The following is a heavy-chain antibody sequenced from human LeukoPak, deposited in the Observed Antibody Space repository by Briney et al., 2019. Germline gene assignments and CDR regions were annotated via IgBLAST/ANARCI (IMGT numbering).Heavy chain of an antibody. CDR2: IFYSGST. CDR1: GGSISGSGCH. CDR3: ARLDYGDYYFDY. Sequence: SETLSLTCTVSGGSISGSGCHWGWIRQPPGKGLEWIGTIFYSGSTYYNPSLKSRVTISVDTSKNQFSLQLTSVTAADTAVYYCARLDYGDYYFDYWGQGTLVTVSS. D-gene: IGHD4-17*01. V-gene: IGHV4-39*01. J-gene: IGHJ4*02.